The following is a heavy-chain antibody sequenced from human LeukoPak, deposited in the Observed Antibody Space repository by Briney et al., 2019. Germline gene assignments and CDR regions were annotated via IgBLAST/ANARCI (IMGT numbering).Heavy chain of an antibody. CDR1: GFTFSNYW. J-gene: IGHJ4*02. CDR2: IKQDGGEN. Sequence: GGSLRLSCAASGFTFSNYWMSWVRQAPGRGLEWVANIKQDGGENSYVDSVKGRFTVSRDNAKNSLYLQMNSLRAEDTAVYYCAREVEAAYYDYWGQGTLVTVSS. V-gene: IGHV3-7*01. CDR3: AREVEAAYYDY. D-gene: IGHD6-13*01.